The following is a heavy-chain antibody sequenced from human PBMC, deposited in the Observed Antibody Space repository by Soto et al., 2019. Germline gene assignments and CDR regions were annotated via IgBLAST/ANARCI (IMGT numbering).Heavy chain of an antibody. CDR1: GFSLTTSGVG. CDR3: AHRVLRTVFGLVTTTAIYFDF. J-gene: IGHJ4*02. CDR2: IYWDDDK. V-gene: IGHV2-5*02. Sequence: QITLNESGPTVVRPTETLTLTCRFSGFSLTTSGVGVGWIRQSPGKAPEWLALIYWDDDKGYSASLKSRLTTPKDTPNNQVVPTVSDLDPTDTAAYYCAHRVLRTVFGLVTTTAIYFDFWGQGTPVAVSS. D-gene: IGHD3-3*01.